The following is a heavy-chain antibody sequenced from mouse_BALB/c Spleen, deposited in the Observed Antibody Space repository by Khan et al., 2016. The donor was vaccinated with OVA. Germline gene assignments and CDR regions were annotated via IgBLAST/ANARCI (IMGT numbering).Heavy chain of an antibody. V-gene: IGHV14-3*02. J-gene: IGHJ2*01. CDR1: GFNINDTS. CDR2: ISPAYGNT. CDR3: ARINA. Sequence: VQLQQSGAELVKPGASVKFSCKASGFNINDTSIHWVKQSHEKGLEWIGVISPAYGNTDYNPKFKGKATITADKSSNTAYMQLASLTSEDAAVCYGARINAWGQGTTVTVSS.